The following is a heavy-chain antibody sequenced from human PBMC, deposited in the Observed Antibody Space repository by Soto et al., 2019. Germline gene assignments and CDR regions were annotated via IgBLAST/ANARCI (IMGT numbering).Heavy chain of an antibody. CDR2: IYYSGST. D-gene: IGHD4-17*01. CDR1: VGSVSSGSYY. CDR3: ASFPNDYGDYVDY. V-gene: IGHV4-61*01. J-gene: IGHJ4*02. Sequence: PSETLSLTCTVTVGSVSSGSYYWSWIRQPPGKGLEWIGYIYYSGSTNYNPSLKSRVTISVDTSKNQFSLKLSSVTAADSAVYYCASFPNDYGDYVDYWGQGTLVTVSS.